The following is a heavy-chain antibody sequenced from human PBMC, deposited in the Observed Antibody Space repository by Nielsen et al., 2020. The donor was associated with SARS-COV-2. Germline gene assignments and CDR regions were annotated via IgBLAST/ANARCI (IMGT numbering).Heavy chain of an antibody. CDR1: GFTFDDYG. Sequence: GESLKISCAASGFTFDDYGMSWVRQAPGKGLEWVSGINWNGGSTGYADSVKGRFTISRDNAKNSPYLQMNSLRAEDTAVYYCARDLYYYGMDVWGQGTTVTVSS. CDR2: INWNGGST. V-gene: IGHV3-20*04. CDR3: ARDLYYYGMDV. J-gene: IGHJ6*02.